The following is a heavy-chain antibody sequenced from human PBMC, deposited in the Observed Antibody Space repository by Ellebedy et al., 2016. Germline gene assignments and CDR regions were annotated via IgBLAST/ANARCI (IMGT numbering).Heavy chain of an antibody. D-gene: IGHD2-2*01. Sequence: ASVKVSXXASGYTVTGYYLHWVRQAPGQGLEWVGWINPNSGNINYAQRFQGRVTMTRDTSINTAYMELSRLTSDDTAIYYCGAGYCSRTSCAVDYWGQGALVTVSS. CDR1: GYTVTGYY. CDR3: GAGYCSRTSCAVDY. J-gene: IGHJ4*02. V-gene: IGHV1-2*02. CDR2: INPNSGNI.